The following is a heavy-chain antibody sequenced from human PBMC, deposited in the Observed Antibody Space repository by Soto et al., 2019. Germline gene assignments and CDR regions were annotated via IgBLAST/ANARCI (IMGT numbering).Heavy chain of an antibody. Sequence: GGSLRLSCAASCFIFENFGMSWVRQAPGKGLEWISSISGSGFKKYYADSVKGRFTISRDNSKSTVYLELNNLSAEDTAVYHCAKNQGVELVPLATVDWFDPWGQGSVVTVSS. V-gene: IGHV3-23*01. CDR2: ISGSGFKK. D-gene: IGHD1-26*01. CDR1: CFIFENFG. J-gene: IGHJ5*02. CDR3: AKNQGVELVPLATVDWFDP.